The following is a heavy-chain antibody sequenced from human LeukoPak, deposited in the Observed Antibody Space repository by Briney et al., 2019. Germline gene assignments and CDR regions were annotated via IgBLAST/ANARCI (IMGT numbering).Heavy chain of an antibody. CDR3: ASQAGTTSGYFY. V-gene: IGHV4-34*01. Sequence: LGAPSLSPAHPVGSSTVSYWCWVPPPPGKGRGWMWETNHGGSTNRNPSLKSRVTLSLAASKNKFSLKLSSVTAADTAVYYCASQAGTTSGYFYWGQGALVTVSS. D-gene: IGHD1-7*01. CDR2: TNHGGST. J-gene: IGHJ4*02. CDR1: VGSSTVSY.